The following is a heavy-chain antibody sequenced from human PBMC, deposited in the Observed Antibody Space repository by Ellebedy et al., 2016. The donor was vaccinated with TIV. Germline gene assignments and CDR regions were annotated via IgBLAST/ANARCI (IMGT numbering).Heavy chain of an antibody. V-gene: IGHV1-69*04. Sequence: ASVKVSCKASGDIFRRHAISWVRQAPGQGLEWMGRIIPILGITNYAQKFQGRVTITRDTSVTTAYMELSSLRSEDTAVYYCARALSRSTVIMGYWFDPWGQGTLVTVSS. J-gene: IGHJ5*02. CDR1: GDIFRRHA. CDR2: IIPILGIT. D-gene: IGHD4-11*01. CDR3: ARALSRSTVIMGYWFDP.